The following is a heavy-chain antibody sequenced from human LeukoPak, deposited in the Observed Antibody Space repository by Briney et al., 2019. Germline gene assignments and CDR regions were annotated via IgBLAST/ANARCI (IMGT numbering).Heavy chain of an antibody. CDR3: AREDCSGGSCYLGD. CDR1: GYTFTGYY. Sequence: ASVKVSCKASGYTFTGYYMHWVRQAPGQGLEWMGWINPNSGSTNYAQKFQGRVTMTRDTSISTAYMELSRLRSDDTAVYYCAREDCSGGSCYLGDWGQGTLVTVSS. D-gene: IGHD2-15*01. V-gene: IGHV1-2*02. J-gene: IGHJ4*02. CDR2: INPNSGST.